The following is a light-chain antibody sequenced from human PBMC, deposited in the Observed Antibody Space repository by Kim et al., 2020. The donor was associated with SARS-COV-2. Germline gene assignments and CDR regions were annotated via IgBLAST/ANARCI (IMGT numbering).Light chain of an antibody. J-gene: IGKJ1*01. V-gene: IGKV3-20*01. Sequence: LSPGESATLSCRASQSVSSSYLAWYQQKPGQAPRLLIYGASSRATGIPDRFSGSESGTDFTLTISRLEPEDFAVYYCQQYGSSPRTFGQGTKVDIK. CDR1: QSVSSSY. CDR3: QQYGSSPRT. CDR2: GAS.